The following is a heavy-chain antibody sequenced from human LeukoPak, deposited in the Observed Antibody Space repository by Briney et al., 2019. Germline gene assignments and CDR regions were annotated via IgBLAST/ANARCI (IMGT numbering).Heavy chain of an antibody. CDR1: GGSFSGYY. V-gene: IGHV4-34*01. CDR2: INHSGST. J-gene: IGHJ4*02. Sequence: SETLSLTCAVYGGSFSGYYWSWIRQPPGKGLEWIGEINHSGSTNYNPSLKSRVTISVDTSKNQFSLKLSSVPAADTAVYYCARGEDQYYLDYWGQGTLVTVSS. CDR3: ARGEDQYYLDY.